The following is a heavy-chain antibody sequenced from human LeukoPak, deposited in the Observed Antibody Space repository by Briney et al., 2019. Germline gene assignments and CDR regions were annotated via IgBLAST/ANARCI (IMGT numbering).Heavy chain of an antibody. V-gene: IGHV3-48*01. CDR3: ARSESGYDANSDF. Sequence: GGSLRLSCAAPGFTFSSYSMNWVRQAPGKGLEWVSYISSSSNTIYYADSVRGRFTISRDNAKNSLYLQMNSLRAEDTAVYYCARSESGYDANSDFWGQGTLVTVSS. J-gene: IGHJ4*02. CDR1: GFTFSSYS. CDR2: ISSSSNTI. D-gene: IGHD3-22*01.